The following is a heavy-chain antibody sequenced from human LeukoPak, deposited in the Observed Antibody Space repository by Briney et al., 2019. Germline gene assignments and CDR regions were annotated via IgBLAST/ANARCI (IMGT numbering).Heavy chain of an antibody. D-gene: IGHD3-22*01. V-gene: IGHV3-48*03. CDR2: ISSSGSTI. J-gene: IGHJ4*02. CDR1: GFTFSSYE. CDR3: ARDHYYYDSSGLDY. Sequence: GGSLRLSGAASGFTFSSYEMNWVRQAPGKGLERVSYISSSGSTIYYADSVKGRFTISRDNAKNSLYLQMNSLRAEDTAVYYCARDHYYYDSSGLDYWGQGTLVTVSS.